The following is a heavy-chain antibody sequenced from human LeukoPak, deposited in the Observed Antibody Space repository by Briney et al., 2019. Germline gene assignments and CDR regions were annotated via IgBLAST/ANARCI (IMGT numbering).Heavy chain of an antibody. J-gene: IGHJ5*02. CDR3: AKGGQQLLNDWFDP. CDR2: ISWNSDNV. Sequence: GRSLRLSCAASGFTFDDYAMHWVRQAPGKGLEWVSGISWNSDNVDYADSVKGRFTISRDNAKNSLYLQMNSLRTEDMALYYCAKGGQQLLNDWFDPWGQGTLVTLSS. CDR1: GFTFDDYA. V-gene: IGHV3-9*03. D-gene: IGHD6-13*01.